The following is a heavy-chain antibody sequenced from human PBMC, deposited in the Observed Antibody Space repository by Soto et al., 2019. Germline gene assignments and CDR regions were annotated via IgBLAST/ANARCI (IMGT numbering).Heavy chain of an antibody. CDR2: IYSGGST. Sequence: GGSLRLSCAASGFTVSSNYMSWVRQAPGKGLEWVSVIYSGGSTYYADSVKGRFTISRDNSKNTLYLQMNSLRAEDTAVYYCERETLRYCSAGSCFLSDYYMDVWGKGNTVNVS. D-gene: IGHD2-15*01. V-gene: IGHV3-66*01. J-gene: IGHJ6*03. CDR3: ERETLRYCSAGSCFLSDYYMDV. CDR1: GFTVSSNY.